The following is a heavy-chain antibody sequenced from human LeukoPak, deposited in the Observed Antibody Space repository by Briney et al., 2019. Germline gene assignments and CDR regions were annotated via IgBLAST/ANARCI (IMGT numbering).Heavy chain of an antibody. Sequence: SETLSLTCTVSGGSISSSSYYWGWIRQPPGKGLEWIGSVYYSGSTYYNPSLKSRVTISVDTSKNQFSLKLSSVTAADTAVYYCTGAAGGSGFDPWGQGTLVTVSS. V-gene: IGHV4-39*01. CDR2: VYYSGST. CDR1: GGSISSSSYY. D-gene: IGHD2-15*01. CDR3: TGAAGGSGFDP. J-gene: IGHJ5*02.